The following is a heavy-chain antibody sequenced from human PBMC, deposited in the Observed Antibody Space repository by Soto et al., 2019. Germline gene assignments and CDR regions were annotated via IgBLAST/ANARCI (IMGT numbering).Heavy chain of an antibody. CDR3: AKHAAAAAPDY. Sequence: EVQLLESGGGLVQPGGSLRLSCAASGFTFSSYAMSWVRQAPGKGLEWVSLISGSGGGTYYADSVKGRFTISRDNSKKTLYWEMNRVRAEDTAVYYCAKHAAAAAPDYWGQGTLVTVSS. V-gene: IGHV3-23*01. CDR1: GFTFSSYA. D-gene: IGHD6-13*01. J-gene: IGHJ4*02. CDR2: ISGSGGGT.